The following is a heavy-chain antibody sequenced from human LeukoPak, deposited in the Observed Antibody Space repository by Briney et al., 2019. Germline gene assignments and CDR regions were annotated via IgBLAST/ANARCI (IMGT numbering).Heavy chain of an antibody. J-gene: IGHJ3*02. CDR3: ARVRSHDYGDYWALGNAFDI. V-gene: IGHV3-30-3*01. D-gene: IGHD4-17*01. CDR1: GFTFSSYA. Sequence: GGSLRLSCAASGFTFSSYAMHWVGQAPGTGLEWVAVISYDGSNKYYADSVKGRFTISRDNSKNTLYLQMNSLRAEDTAVYYYARVRSHDYGDYWALGNAFDIWGQGTMVTVSS. CDR2: ISYDGSNK.